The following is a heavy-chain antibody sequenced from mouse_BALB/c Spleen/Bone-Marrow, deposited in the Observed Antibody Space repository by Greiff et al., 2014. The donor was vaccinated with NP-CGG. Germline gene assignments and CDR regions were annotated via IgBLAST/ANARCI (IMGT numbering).Heavy chain of an antibody. CDR3: ARWDFGSHCFDY. CDR1: GYTFTDYD. D-gene: IGHD1-1*01. J-gene: IGHJ2*01. Sequence: QVQLQQPGAELVRPGVSVKISCKGSGYTFTDYDLHWVKQSHARGLEWIGVISTYYGDTTYNPKFKGKATMTVDKSSTTAYMELARLTSEDPAIYYCARWDFGSHCFDYWGQGTTLTVSS. V-gene: IGHV1S137*01. CDR2: ISTYYGDT.